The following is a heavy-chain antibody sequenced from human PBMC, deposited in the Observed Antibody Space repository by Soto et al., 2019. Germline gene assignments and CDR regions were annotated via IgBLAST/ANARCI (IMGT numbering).Heavy chain of an antibody. V-gene: IGHV4-59*01. D-gene: IGHD3-10*01. CDR2: IYYSGST. CDR1: GGSISSYY. CDR3: ARARLSRSWWCDP. J-gene: IGHJ5*02. Sequence: QVQLQESGPGLVKPSETLSLTCTVSGGSISSYYWSWIRQPPGKGLEWIGYIYYSGSTNYNPSLKSRVTISVHTSKNQFSLKLSSVTAADTAVYYCARARLSRSWWCDPWGQGTLVTVSS.